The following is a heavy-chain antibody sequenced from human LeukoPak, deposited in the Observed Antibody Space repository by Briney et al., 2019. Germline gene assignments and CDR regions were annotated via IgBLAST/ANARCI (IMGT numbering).Heavy chain of an antibody. CDR3: ARLYGSGSYYPPRSWFDP. D-gene: IGHD3-10*01. CDR2: IYYSGST. Sequence: SETLSLTCTVSGGSIRSGGYYWSWIRQHPGKGLEWIGYIYYSGSTYYNPSLKSRVTISVDTSRNQFSLKLSSVTAADTAVYYCARLYGSGSYYPPRSWFDPWGREPWSPSPQ. CDR1: GGSIRSGGYY. V-gene: IGHV4-31*03. J-gene: IGHJ5*02.